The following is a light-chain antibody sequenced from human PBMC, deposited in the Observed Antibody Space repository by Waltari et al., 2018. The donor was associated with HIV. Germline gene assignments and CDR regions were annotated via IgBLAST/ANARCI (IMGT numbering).Light chain of an antibody. CDR3: AAWDDSLNGYV. CDR2: KND. Sequence: QSVLTQPPSASGTPGQRVTISCSGGSSNIGSNTVNWFQQLPGTAPKLLIYKNDQRPSGVPDRFSGSKSGTSASLAISGLQSEDEADYYCAAWDDSLNGYVFGTGTKVTVL. CDR1: SSNIGSNT. J-gene: IGLJ1*01. V-gene: IGLV1-44*01.